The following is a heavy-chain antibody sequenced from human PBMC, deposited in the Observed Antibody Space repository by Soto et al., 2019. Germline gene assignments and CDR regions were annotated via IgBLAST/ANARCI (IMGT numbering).Heavy chain of an antibody. CDR3: AITGSESSIAARYYFDY. CDR2: IYYSGST. V-gene: IGHV4-39*01. J-gene: IGHJ4*02. Sequence: ASETLSLTCPFSGFSISSSSYYWGWIRQPPGKGLEWIGSIYYSGSTYYNPSLKSRVTISVDTSKNQFSLKLSSVTAADTAVYYCAITGSESSIAARYYFDYWGQGTLVTVSS. CDR1: GFSISSSSYY. D-gene: IGHD6-6*01.